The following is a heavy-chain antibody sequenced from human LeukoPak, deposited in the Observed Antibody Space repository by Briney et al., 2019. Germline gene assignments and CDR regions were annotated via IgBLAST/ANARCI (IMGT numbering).Heavy chain of an antibody. CDR3: ARGLELGPYDAFDI. D-gene: IGHD7-27*01. Sequence: GGSLRLSCAASGFSFSSYSMHWVRQAPGKGLEWVAVIRYDGSNKYYADSVKGRFTISRDNSKNTLYLQMNSLRAEDTAVYYCARGLELGPYDAFDIWGQGTMVTVSS. CDR1: GFSFSSYS. J-gene: IGHJ3*02. V-gene: IGHV3-30*02. CDR2: IRYDGSNK.